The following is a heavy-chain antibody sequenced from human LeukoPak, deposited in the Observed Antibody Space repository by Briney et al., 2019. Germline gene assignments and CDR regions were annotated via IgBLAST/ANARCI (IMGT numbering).Heavy chain of an antibody. Sequence: SETLSLTCTVSGDSISGSNYYWTWIRQPPGKGLEWIGSIYYSGSTYYNPSLKSRVTISVDTSKNQFSLKLSSVTAADTAVYYCANTYSSSSYFDYWGQGTLVTVSS. CDR2: IYYSGST. CDR3: ANTYSSSSYFDY. CDR1: GDSISGSNYY. D-gene: IGHD6-6*01. J-gene: IGHJ4*02. V-gene: IGHV4-39*01.